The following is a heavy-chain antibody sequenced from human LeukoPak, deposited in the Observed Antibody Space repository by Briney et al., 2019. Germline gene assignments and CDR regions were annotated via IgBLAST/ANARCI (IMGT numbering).Heavy chain of an antibody. J-gene: IGHJ3*02. V-gene: IGHV4-4*09. CDR1: GGSISSYY. CDR3: ARAQYYYDSSGYYLDAFDI. CDR2: IYTSGST. Sequence: SEALSLTCTVSGGSISSYYWSWIRQPPGKGLEWIGHIYTSGSTNYNPSLKSRVTISVDTSKNQFSLKLSSVTAADTAVYYCARAQYYYDSSGYYLDAFDISGQGTMVTVSS. D-gene: IGHD3-22*01.